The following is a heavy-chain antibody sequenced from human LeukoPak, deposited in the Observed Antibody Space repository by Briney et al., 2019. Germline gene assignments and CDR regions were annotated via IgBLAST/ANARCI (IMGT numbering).Heavy chain of an antibody. CDR3: ARAYCSGGSCKRAYYYYMDV. CDR1: GGSISSYY. Sequence: PSETLSLTCTVSGGSISSYYWSWIRQPAGKGLEWIGRIYTSGSTNYNPSLKSRVTISVDTSKNQFSLKLSSVTAADTVVYYCARAYCSGGSCKRAYYYYMDVWGKGTTVTVSS. V-gene: IGHV4-4*07. J-gene: IGHJ6*03. CDR2: IYTSGST. D-gene: IGHD2-15*01.